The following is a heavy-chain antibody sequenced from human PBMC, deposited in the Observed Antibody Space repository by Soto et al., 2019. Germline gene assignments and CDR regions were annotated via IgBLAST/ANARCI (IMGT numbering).Heavy chain of an antibody. CDR1: GASISSVRAY. Sequence: PSETLSLTCTVSGASISSVRAYWSWIRQHPGKGLEWIGYMFYSGSTYYHPSLKSRVNISADTSKNQFSLRLTSVTPADTAVYYCARDTGSGNFDSWGQGTPVTVS. CDR2: MFYSGST. J-gene: IGHJ4*02. V-gene: IGHV4-31*03. D-gene: IGHD2-8*02. CDR3: ARDTGSGNFDS.